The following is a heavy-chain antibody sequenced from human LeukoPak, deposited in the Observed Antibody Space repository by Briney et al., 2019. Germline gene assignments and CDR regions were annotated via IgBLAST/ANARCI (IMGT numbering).Heavy chain of an antibody. V-gene: IGHV1-2*02. Sequence: ASVKLSCKASGYTFTCYYMHWVRQAPGQGLEWMGWINPNSGGTNYAQKFQGRVTMTRDTSISKAYMELSRLRSDDTAVYYCARDPAANTIFGVVRPFDPWGQGTLVTVSS. D-gene: IGHD3-3*01. CDR1: GYTFTCYY. J-gene: IGHJ5*02. CDR3: ARDPAANTIFGVVRPFDP. CDR2: INPNSGGT.